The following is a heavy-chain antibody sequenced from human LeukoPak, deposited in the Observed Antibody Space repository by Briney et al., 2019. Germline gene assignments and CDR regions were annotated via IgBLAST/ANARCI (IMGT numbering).Heavy chain of an antibody. CDR3: ARNYGSGSYPFDY. J-gene: IGHJ4*02. D-gene: IGHD3-10*01. V-gene: IGHV4-59*01. CDR2: IYYSGST. Sequence: PSETLSLTXTVSGGSISSYYWSWIRQPPGKGVEWIGYIYYSGSTNYNPSLKSRVTMSVDTSKNQFSLKLSSVTAADTAVYYCARNYGSGSYPFDYWGQGTLVTVSS. CDR1: GGSISSYY.